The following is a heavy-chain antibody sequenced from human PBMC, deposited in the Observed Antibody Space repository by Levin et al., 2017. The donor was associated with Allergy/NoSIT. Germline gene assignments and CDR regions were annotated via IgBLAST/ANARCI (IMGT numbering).Heavy chain of an antibody. D-gene: IGHD6-25*01. CDR2: IYSGGST. V-gene: IGHV3-53*01. CDR1: GFTVSSNY. CDR3: AREELSSERRYFDY. J-gene: IGHJ4*02. Sequence: GESLKISCAASGFTVSSNYMSWVRQAPGKGLEWVSVIYSGGSTYYADSVKGRFTISRDNSKNTLYLQMNSLRAEDTAVYYCAREELSSERRYFDYWGQGTLVTVSS.